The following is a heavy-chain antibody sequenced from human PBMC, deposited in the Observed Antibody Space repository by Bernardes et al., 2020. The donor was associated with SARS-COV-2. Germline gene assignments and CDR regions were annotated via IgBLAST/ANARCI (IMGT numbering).Heavy chain of an antibody. CDR2: RAGTTDST. V-gene: IGHV3-23*01. Sequence: GGSLRLSCVGSGFTFSSFVMSWVRQVPGQGLEWFSSRAGTTDSTWYADSVKGRFTISRDNSKNTGFLEMNSLRVDDPAVYYCAKGNAVARPYYFDIWGQGVLVTVSS. D-gene: IGHD6-6*01. J-gene: IGHJ4*02. CDR1: GFTFSSFV. CDR3: AKGNAVARPYYFDI.